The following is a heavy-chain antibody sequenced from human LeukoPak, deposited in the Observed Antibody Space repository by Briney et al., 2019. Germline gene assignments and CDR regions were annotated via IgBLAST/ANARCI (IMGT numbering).Heavy chain of an antibody. CDR2: IYYSGST. CDR1: GGSISSYY. CDR3: ARGNGYNPDAFDV. D-gene: IGHD5-24*01. Sequence: PSETLSLTCTVSGGSISSYYWSWIRQPPGKGLEWIGYIYYSGSTNYNPSLKSRVTISVDTSKNQFSLNLSSVTAADTAVYYCARGNGYNPDAFDVWGQGTMVTVSS. J-gene: IGHJ3*01. V-gene: IGHV4-59*01.